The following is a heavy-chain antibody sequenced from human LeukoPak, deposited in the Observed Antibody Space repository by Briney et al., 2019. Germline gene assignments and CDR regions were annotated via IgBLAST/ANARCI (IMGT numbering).Heavy chain of an antibody. CDR2: IYHSGST. CDR3: ARDTKHYFQYNWFDP. Sequence: SETLSLTCTVSGYSISSGYYWGWIRPPPGKGLEWIGSIYHSGSTYYNPSLKSRVTISVDTSKNQFSLKLSSVTAADTAVYYCARDTKHYFQYNWFDPWGQGTLVTVSS. D-gene: IGHD2/OR15-2a*01. CDR1: GYSISSGYY. J-gene: IGHJ5*02. V-gene: IGHV4-38-2*02.